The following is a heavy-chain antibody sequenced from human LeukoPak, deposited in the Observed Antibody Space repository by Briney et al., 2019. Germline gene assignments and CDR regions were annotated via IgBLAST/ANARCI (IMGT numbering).Heavy chain of an antibody. D-gene: IGHD3-3*01. J-gene: IGHJ5*02. Sequence: SETLSLTCTVSGGSISSHYWSWIRQPPGKGLEWIGYIYYRGSTNYNPSLKSRVTISVDTSKNQFSLKLSSVTAADTAVYYCAGGLPPYYDFWSGYYGAPNWFDPWGQGTLVTVSS. CDR2: IYYRGST. CDR3: AGGLPPYYDFWSGYYGAPNWFDP. CDR1: GGSISSHY. V-gene: IGHV4-59*11.